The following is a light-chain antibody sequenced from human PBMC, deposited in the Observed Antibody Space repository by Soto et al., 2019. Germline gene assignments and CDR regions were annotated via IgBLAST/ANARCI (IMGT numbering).Light chain of an antibody. Sequence: DIQMTQSPSSLYASVGDRVTITCRTSQSISSYLNWYQQKPGKAPKHLIYAASSLQSGVPSRFSGSGSGTDFTLTISSLQPEDFATYYCQHSYSTPWTFGQGTKV. V-gene: IGKV1-39*01. J-gene: IGKJ1*01. CDR1: QSISSY. CDR2: AAS. CDR3: QHSYSTPWT.